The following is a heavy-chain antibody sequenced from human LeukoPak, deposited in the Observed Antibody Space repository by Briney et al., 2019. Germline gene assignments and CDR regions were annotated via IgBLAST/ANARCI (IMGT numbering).Heavy chain of an antibody. J-gene: IGHJ4*02. V-gene: IGHV4-39*01. CDR3: TRLTVGTTWGNYFDY. CDR2: INYSGNT. Sequence: SETLSLTCTVSGGSISSSTYYWAWVRQPPGKGLEWIGSINYSGNTYYKSSLKSRVTISVDTSKNQFSLTLTSVTAADTAVYYCTRLTVGTTWGNYFDYWGQGTVVTVSS. D-gene: IGHD1-26*01. CDR1: GGSISSSTYY.